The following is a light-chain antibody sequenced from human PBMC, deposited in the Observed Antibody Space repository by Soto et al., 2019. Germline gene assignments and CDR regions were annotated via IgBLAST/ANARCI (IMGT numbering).Light chain of an antibody. CDR1: SSDVGSYNL. J-gene: IGLJ1*01. V-gene: IGLV2-23*01. CDR3: CSYAGSSSYV. Sequence: QSVLTEPASVSGSPGQSITISCTGTSSDVGSYNLVSWYQQHPGKAPKLMIYEGSKRPSGVSNRFSGSKSGNTASLTISGXQAEDEADYYCCSYAGSSSYVFGTGTKVT. CDR2: EGS.